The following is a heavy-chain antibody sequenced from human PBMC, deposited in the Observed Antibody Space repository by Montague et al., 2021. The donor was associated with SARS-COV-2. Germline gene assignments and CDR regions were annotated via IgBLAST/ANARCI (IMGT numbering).Heavy chain of an antibody. Sequence: SETLSLTCSVSGGPISSYHWSWIRQSPGKGLEWIGYIFHSGITDYNPSLKSRVTISVDMSKNQFSLQLNSVTAADSAVYYCARTEYNWNDWFDPWGQGTLVTVSS. J-gene: IGHJ5*02. CDR1: GGPISSYH. V-gene: IGHV4-59*13. D-gene: IGHD1-20*01. CDR2: IFHSGIT. CDR3: ARTEYNWNDWFDP.